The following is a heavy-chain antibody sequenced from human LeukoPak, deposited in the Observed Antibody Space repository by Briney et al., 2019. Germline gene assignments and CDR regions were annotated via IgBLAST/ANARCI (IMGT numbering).Heavy chain of an antibody. CDR3: AREKAKAAAN. CDR1: GYTFTGYY. Sequence: GASVKVSCKASGYTFTGYYMHWVRQAPGQGLEWMGWMNPNSGNTGYAQKFQGRVTMTRNTSISTAYMELSSLRSEDTAVYYWAREKAKAAANWGQGTLVTVSS. V-gene: IGHV1-8*02. D-gene: IGHD6-13*01. J-gene: IGHJ4*02. CDR2: MNPNSGNT.